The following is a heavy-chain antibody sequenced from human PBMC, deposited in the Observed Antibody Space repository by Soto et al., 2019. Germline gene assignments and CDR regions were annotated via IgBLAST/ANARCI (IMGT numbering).Heavy chain of an antibody. CDR1: GFIFSNYG. J-gene: IGHJ4*02. CDR3: ATTKGYIDPFDL. V-gene: IGHV3-23*01. D-gene: IGHD5-12*01. Sequence: GGSLRLSCAASGFIFSNYGMSWVRQAPGKGLERVSSISGSGDRTHNADSVRGRFTISRDDSRNTLNLQMNSLRAEDTAIYFCATTKGYIDPFDLWGQGTLVTVSS. CDR2: ISGSGDRT.